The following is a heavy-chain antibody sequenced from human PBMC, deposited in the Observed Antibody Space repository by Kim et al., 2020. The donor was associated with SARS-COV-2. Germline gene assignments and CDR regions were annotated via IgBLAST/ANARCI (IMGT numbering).Heavy chain of an antibody. J-gene: IGHJ5*02. CDR3: ARPVLLWFGESFLT. Sequence: RSLKSRITIAVDTSKNQFSLELGSVTATDTAVYYCARPVLLWFGESFLTWGQGTLVTVSS. D-gene: IGHD3-10*01. V-gene: IGHV4-39*01.